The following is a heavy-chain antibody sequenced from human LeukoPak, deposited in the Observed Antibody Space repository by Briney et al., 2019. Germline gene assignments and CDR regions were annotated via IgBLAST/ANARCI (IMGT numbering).Heavy chain of an antibody. CDR3: ARGYRALRGERSGWYSNKTPSGPYYYYGMDV. V-gene: IGHV1-69*13. J-gene: IGHJ6*02. CDR1: GGTFSSYA. CDR2: IIPIFGTA. D-gene: IGHD6-19*01. Sequence: ASVKVSCKASGGTFSSYAISWVRQAPGQGLEWTGGIIPIFGTANYAQKFQGRVTITADESTSTAYMELSSLRSEDTAVYYCARGYRALRGERSGWYSNKTPSGPYYYYGMDVWGQGTTVTVSS.